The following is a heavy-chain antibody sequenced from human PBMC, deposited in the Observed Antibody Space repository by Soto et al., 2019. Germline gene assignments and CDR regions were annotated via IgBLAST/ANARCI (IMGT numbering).Heavy chain of an antibody. CDR1: GFTFSDYA. J-gene: IGHJ4*02. Sequence: VQLVESGGGVVQPGRSLRLSCAASGFTFSDYAMHWVRQAPGKGLEWVAVVSHDGRNTHYADSVKGRFTISRDSSKNTVSREMTSLRAEDTAVDYCAKGGRQWLVTSGVHYWGQGDLVPVSS. D-gene: IGHD6-19*01. CDR3: AKGGRQWLVTSGVHY. V-gene: IGHV3-30*18. CDR2: VSHDGRNT.